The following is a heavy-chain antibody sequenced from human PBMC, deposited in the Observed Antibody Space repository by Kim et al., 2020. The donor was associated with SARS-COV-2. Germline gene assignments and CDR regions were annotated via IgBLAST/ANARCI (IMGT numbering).Heavy chain of an antibody. CDR3: ARAYGGGYYYGMDV. D-gene: IGHD3-10*01. Sequence: AASVKGRFTIARDNSKNTRYLQMNSLRAEDTAVYYCARAYGGGYYYGMDVCGQGTTVTVSS. V-gene: IGHV3-30*01. J-gene: IGHJ6*02.